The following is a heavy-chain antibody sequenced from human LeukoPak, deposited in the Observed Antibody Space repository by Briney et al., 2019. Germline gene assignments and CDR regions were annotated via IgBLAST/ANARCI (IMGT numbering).Heavy chain of an antibody. D-gene: IGHD2-21*01. Sequence: ASVKVPCKASGYTFTGYYMHWVRQAPGQGLEWMGRINPNSGGTNYAQKFQGRVTMTRDTSISTAYMELSRLRSDDTAVYYCARDRDSLAGWFDPWGQGTLVTVSS. V-gene: IGHV1-2*06. J-gene: IGHJ5*02. CDR1: GYTFTGYY. CDR2: INPNSGGT. CDR3: ARDRDSLAGWFDP.